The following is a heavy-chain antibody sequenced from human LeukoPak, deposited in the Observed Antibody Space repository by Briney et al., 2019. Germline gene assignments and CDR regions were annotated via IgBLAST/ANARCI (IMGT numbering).Heavy chain of an antibody. CDR2: ISGSGGST. V-gene: IGHV3-23*01. Sequence: PGGSLRLSCAASGFTFGSYAMSWVRQAPGKGLEWVSSISGSGGSTYYADSVKGRFTISRDNSKNTLYLQMNSLRAEDTAVYYCAKDPSSSWYGEDYWGQGTLVTVSS. CDR3: AKDPSSSWYGEDY. J-gene: IGHJ4*02. D-gene: IGHD6-13*01. CDR1: GFTFGSYA.